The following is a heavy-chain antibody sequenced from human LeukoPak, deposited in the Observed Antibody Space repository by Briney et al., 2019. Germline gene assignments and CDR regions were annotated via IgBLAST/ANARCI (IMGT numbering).Heavy chain of an antibody. V-gene: IGHV1-18*01. Sequence: GASVKVPCKASGYTFTSYAISWVRQAPGQGLEWMGWISVYNGNTDYAQKVQGRVTMTTDTSTSTTYKELRSLRSDDTAVYYCARDPYDTDAFDIWGQGTMVTVSS. J-gene: IGHJ3*02. CDR3: ARDPYDTDAFDI. CDR1: GYTFTSYA. CDR2: ISVYNGNT. D-gene: IGHD3-22*01.